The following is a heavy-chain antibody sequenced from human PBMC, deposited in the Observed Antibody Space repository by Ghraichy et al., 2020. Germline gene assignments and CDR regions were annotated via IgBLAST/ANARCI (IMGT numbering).Heavy chain of an antibody. Sequence: GSLRLSCAASGFTFSSYAMSWVRQAPGKGLEWVSAISGSGGSTYYADSVKGRFTISRDNSKNTLYLQMNSLRAEDTAVYYCAKDHEAAYDFWSGYYYWGQGTLVTVSS. J-gene: IGHJ4*02. CDR2: ISGSGGST. D-gene: IGHD3-3*01. CDR3: AKDHEAAYDFWSGYYY. V-gene: IGHV3-23*01. CDR1: GFTFSSYA.